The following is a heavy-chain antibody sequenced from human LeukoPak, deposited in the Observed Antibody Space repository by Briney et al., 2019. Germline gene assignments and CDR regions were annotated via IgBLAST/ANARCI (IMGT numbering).Heavy chain of an antibody. V-gene: IGHV4-34*01. J-gene: IGHJ4*02. CDR1: RRSLSGYY. CDR3: ARARNIVVVPAAKGVRRYYFDY. CDR2: INHSGSH. D-gene: IGHD2-2*01. Sequence: SETLSLTCAVYRRSLSGYYWSWISQPPRKGLEWVGEINHSGSHNYNTSLKSRVTISVDTSKNQFSLKLSSVTAADTAVYYCARARNIVVVPAAKGVRRYYFDYWGQGTLVTVSS.